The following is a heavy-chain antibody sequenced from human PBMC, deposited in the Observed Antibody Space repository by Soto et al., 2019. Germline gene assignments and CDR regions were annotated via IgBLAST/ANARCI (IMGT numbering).Heavy chain of an antibody. Sequence: GGSLRLSCAASGFTFSSYSMNWVRQAPGKGLEWVSYISSSSSTIYYADSVKGRFTISRDNAKNSLYLQMNSLRAEDTAVYYCARRRKQKTEWLGSQGVHYYYYMDVWGKGTTVTVSS. D-gene: IGHD3-3*01. J-gene: IGHJ6*03. CDR1: GFTFSSYS. CDR2: ISSSSSTI. CDR3: ARRRKQKTEWLGSQGVHYYYYMDV. V-gene: IGHV3-48*01.